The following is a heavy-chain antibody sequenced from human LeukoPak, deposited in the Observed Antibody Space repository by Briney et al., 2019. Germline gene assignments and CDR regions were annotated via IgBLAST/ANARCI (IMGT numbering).Heavy chain of an antibody. CDR1: GYTLTSND. CDR2: MNPNSGNT. J-gene: IGHJ4*02. CDR3: ARPKSKYDSSGYYPLDY. D-gene: IGHD3-22*01. V-gene: IGHV1-8*01. Sequence: ASVKVSCKASGYTLTSNDINWVRQATGQGLDWMGWMNPNSGNTAYAQKFQGRVTMTRNTAISTAYMELSSLRSEDTAVYYCARPKSKYDSSGYYPLDYWGLGTLVTVSS.